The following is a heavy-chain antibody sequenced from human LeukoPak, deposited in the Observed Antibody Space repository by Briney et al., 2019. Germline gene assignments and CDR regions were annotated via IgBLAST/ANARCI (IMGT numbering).Heavy chain of an antibody. Sequence: GGSLRLSCAASGFTFSSYFMHWVRQAPGKGLEWVAVISYDGSNKYYADSVKGRFTISRDNSKNTLYVQMNSLRAEDTAVYYCARDPYGYCSGGSCYSNAFDIWGQGTMVTVSS. CDR3: ARDPYGYCSGGSCYSNAFDI. J-gene: IGHJ3*02. CDR2: ISYDGSNK. CDR1: GFTFSSYF. D-gene: IGHD2-15*01. V-gene: IGHV3-30-3*01.